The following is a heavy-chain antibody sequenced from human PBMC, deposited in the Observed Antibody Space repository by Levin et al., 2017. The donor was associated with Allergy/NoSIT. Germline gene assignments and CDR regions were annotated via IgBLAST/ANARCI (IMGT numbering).Heavy chain of an antibody. CDR1: GYTFTNYY. CDR2: INPSSGST. Sequence: ASVKVSCKASGYTFTNYYIHWVRQATGQGLEWMGVINPSSGSTSYAQKFQGRVTMTRDTSTSTVYMELSSLRSEDTALYYCARRASALASTSYFDYWGQGTLVTVSS. J-gene: IGHJ4*02. D-gene: IGHD6-19*01. CDR3: ARRASALASTSYFDY. V-gene: IGHV1-46*01.